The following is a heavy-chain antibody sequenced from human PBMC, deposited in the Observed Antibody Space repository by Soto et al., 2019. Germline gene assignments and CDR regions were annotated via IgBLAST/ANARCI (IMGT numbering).Heavy chain of an antibody. CDR2: IDPSDSYT. V-gene: IGHV5-10-1*01. CDR3: ARHSEYYDSSGYYPY. CDR1: GYIFTSYW. Sequence: VESLKISCKGSGYIFTSYWIGWVLQMPGKGLEWMGRIDPSDSYTNYSPSFQGHVTISADKSISTAYLQWSSLKASDTAMYYCARHSEYYDSSGYYPYWGQGTLVTVSS. J-gene: IGHJ4*02. D-gene: IGHD3-22*01.